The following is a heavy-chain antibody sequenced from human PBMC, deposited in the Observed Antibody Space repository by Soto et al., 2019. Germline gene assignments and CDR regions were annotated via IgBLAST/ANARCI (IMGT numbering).Heavy chain of an antibody. CDR3: ARGPTYSSSWYERDGWFDP. Sequence: QVQLVQSGAEVKKPGASVKVSCKASGYTFTSYDINWVRQATGQGLEWMGWMNPNSGNTGYAQKFQGRVTMTRNTSIRTAYMELSSLRSEDTAVYYCARGPTYSSSWYERDGWFDPWGQGTLVTVSS. CDR2: MNPNSGNT. J-gene: IGHJ5*02. CDR1: GYTFTSYD. V-gene: IGHV1-8*01. D-gene: IGHD6-13*01.